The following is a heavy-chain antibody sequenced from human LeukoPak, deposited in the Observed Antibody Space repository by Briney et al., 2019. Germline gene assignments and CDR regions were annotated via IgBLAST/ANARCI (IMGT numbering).Heavy chain of an antibody. CDR2: IIPILGIA. V-gene: IGHV1-69*04. CDR1: GGTFSSYA. Sequence: ASVKVSCKASGGTFSSYAISWVRQAPGQGLEWMGRIIPILGIANYAQKFQGRVTMTRDTSTSTVYMELSTLRSEDTAVYYCARDWFQSAQWLVQLGTFDYWGQGTLVTVSS. J-gene: IGHJ4*02. CDR3: ARDWFQSAQWLVQLGTFDY. D-gene: IGHD6-19*01.